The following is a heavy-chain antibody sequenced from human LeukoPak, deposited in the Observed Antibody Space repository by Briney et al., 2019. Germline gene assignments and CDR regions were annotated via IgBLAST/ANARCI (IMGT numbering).Heavy chain of an antibody. CDR3: GGENYALANWFDP. Sequence: SETLSLTCTVSGDSISSYYWSWIRQPAGKGLEWIGRIYTSGSTNYNPSLKSRVTMSVDTSKNQFSLKLSSVTAAGTAVYYCGGENYALANWFDPWGQGTLVTVSS. D-gene: IGHD1-7*01. J-gene: IGHJ5*02. V-gene: IGHV4-4*07. CDR2: IYTSGST. CDR1: GDSISSYY.